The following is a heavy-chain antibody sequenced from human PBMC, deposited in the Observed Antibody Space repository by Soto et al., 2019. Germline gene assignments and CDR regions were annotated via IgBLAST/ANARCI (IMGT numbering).Heavy chain of an antibody. CDR2: ISYDGSNK. J-gene: IGHJ6*02. D-gene: IGHD3-3*01. CDR1: GFTFSSYG. CDR3: AKDVSRFWEWLALYGMDV. V-gene: IGHV3-30*18. Sequence: QVQLVESGGGVVQPGRSLRLSCAASGFTFSSYGMHWVRQAPGKGLEWVAVISYDGSNKYYADSVKGRFNITRDKSKNTLYLQMNSLRAADTEVYYCAKDVSRFWEWLALYGMDVWGRGTTVTVSS.